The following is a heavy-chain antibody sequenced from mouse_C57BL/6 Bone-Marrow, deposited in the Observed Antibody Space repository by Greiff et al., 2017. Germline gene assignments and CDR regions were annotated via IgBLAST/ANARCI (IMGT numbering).Heavy chain of an antibody. J-gene: IGHJ2*01. Sequence: QVQLQQPGAELVMPGASVQLSCKASGYTFTSYWMHWVKQRPGQGLEWIGEIDPSDSYTNYNQKFKGKSTWTVDKSSSTAYMQLSSLTSEDSAVYYCARGVYYSGDFDYWGQGTTLTVSS. D-gene: IGHD2-12*01. V-gene: IGHV1-69*01. CDR1: GYTFTSYW. CDR3: ARGVYYSGDFDY. CDR2: IDPSDSYT.